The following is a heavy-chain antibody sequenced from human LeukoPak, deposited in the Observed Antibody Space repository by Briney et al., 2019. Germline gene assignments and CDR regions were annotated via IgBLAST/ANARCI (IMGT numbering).Heavy chain of an antibody. D-gene: IGHD2-15*01. CDR2: IRGGGDST. CDR3: AKDHKVVAADNWFDP. CDR1: GFSFSNYA. J-gene: IGHJ5*02. Sequence: GGSLRLSCVVSGFSFSNYAMNWVRQAPGKGLEWVSAIRGGGDSTYYADSVKGRFTISRDNSKNTLYLQMNSLRAEDTAVYYCAKDHKVVAADNWFDPWGQGTLVTVSS. V-gene: IGHV3-23*01.